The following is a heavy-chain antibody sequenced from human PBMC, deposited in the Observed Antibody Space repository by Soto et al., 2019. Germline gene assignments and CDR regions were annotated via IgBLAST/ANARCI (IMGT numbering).Heavy chain of an antibody. CDR1: GGSISNYY. CDR3: ARGHYAFWSGYFATIDY. CDR2: IHYSGNT. J-gene: IGHJ4*02. D-gene: IGHD3-3*01. V-gene: IGHV4-59*08. Sequence: PSETLSLTCTVSGGSISNYYWSWIRQPPGKGLEWIGYIHYSGNTKYNPSLKSRVTISADTSKDQFSLKLTSVTAADTAVYYCARGHYAFWSGYFATIDYWGQGTLVTVSS.